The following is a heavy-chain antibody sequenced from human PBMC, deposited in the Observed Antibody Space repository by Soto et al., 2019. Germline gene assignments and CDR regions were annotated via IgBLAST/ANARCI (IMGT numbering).Heavy chain of an antibody. J-gene: IGHJ4*01. CDR1: EFTFSTYP. V-gene: IGHV3-30-3*01. CDR2: ISYDETNK. CDR3: ARGASYFWGAYPEIHFFDY. D-gene: IGHD3-3*01. Sequence: QVLLVESGGGVVQPGRSLRLSCAASEFTFSTYPMHWVRQAPGKGLEWVAVISYDETNKYYADSVKGRFTISRDNSKNTLYLQMNNLRADDTAVYYCARGASYFWGAYPEIHFFDYWGHGSLVTVSS.